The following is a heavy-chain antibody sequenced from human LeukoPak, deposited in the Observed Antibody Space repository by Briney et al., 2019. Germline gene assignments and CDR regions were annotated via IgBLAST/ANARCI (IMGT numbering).Heavy chain of an antibody. Sequence: ASVKVSCKASGYTFTTYYMHWGRQAPGQGLEWMGMINPSGGSTTHAQKFQGRVTMTRDTSTSTVYTELSSLRSEDTAVYYCARGGLGPRENFDYWGQGTLVTVSS. J-gene: IGHJ4*02. V-gene: IGHV1-46*01. D-gene: IGHD6-19*01. CDR2: INPSGGST. CDR3: ARGGLGPRENFDY. CDR1: GYTFTTYY.